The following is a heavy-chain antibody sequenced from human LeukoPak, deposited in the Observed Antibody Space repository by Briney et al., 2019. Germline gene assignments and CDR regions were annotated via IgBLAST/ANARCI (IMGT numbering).Heavy chain of an antibody. CDR3: ARDYDFWSGLGPRVGGDY. J-gene: IGHJ4*02. V-gene: IGHV3-7*01. CDR2: IKQDGSEK. Sequence: GGSLRLSCAASGFTFSSYWMSWVRQAPGKGLEWVANIKQDGSEKYYADSVKGRFTISRDNAKNSLYLQMNSLRAEDTAVYYCARDYDFWSGLGPRVGGDYWGQGTLVTVSS. D-gene: IGHD3-3*01. CDR1: GFTFSSYW.